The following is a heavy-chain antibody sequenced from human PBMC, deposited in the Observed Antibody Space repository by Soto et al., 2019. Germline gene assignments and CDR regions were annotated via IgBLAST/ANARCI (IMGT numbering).Heavy chain of an antibody. CDR1: GGTFSSYA. CDR2: SIPIFGTA. J-gene: IGHJ6*02. V-gene: IGHV1-69*12. D-gene: IGHD3-3*01. Sequence: QVQLVQPGAEVKKPGSSVKVSCKASGGTFSSYAISWLRQAPGQGLEWMGGSIPIFGTANYAQKFQGRVKITADESTSTAYMELSSLRSEDTAVYYCARHYYDFWSGYYAYYYYGMDVWGQGTTVTVSS. CDR3: ARHYYDFWSGYYAYYYYGMDV.